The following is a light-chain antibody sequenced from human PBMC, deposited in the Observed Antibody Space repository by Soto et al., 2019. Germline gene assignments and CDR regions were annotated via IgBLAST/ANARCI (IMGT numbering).Light chain of an antibody. CDR3: PAYDTSLRGSV. CDR1: SSNIGSRYN. V-gene: IGLV1-40*01. CDR2: ADS. Sequence: QSVLTQPPSVSGAPGQRVTISCTGGSSNIGSRYNVHWYQHRPGTAPKLLIYADSHRPSGVPDRFSGSKSGTSASLAITGLQAEDEADYYCPAYDTSLRGSVFGTGTKVTVL. J-gene: IGLJ1*01.